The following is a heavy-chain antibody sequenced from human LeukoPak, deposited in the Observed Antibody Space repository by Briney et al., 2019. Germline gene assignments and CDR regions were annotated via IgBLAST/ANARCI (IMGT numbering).Heavy chain of an antibody. J-gene: IGHJ5*02. Sequence: PSQTLSLTCTVSGGSISSGDYYWSWLRQPPGKGLEWIGYIYYSGSTYYNPSLKSRVTISVDTSKNQFSLKLSSVTAADTAVYYCARDLDIRGWFDPWGQGTLVTVSS. CDR1: GGSISSGDYY. V-gene: IGHV4-30-4*01. CDR2: IYYSGST. CDR3: ARDLDIRGWFDP. D-gene: IGHD2-2*03.